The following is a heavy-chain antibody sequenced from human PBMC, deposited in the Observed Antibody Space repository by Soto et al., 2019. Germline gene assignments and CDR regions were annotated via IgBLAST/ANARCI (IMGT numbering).Heavy chain of an antibody. D-gene: IGHD3-9*01. Sequence: QVQLVQSGAEVKKPGSSVKVSCKASGGTFSSYTISWVRQAPGQGLEWMGRIIPILGIANYAQKFQGRVTITADKXTSTAYMELSSLRSEDTAVYYCARYDILTGYPFDYWGQGTLVTVSS. V-gene: IGHV1-69*02. J-gene: IGHJ4*02. CDR2: IIPILGIA. CDR1: GGTFSSYT. CDR3: ARYDILTGYPFDY.